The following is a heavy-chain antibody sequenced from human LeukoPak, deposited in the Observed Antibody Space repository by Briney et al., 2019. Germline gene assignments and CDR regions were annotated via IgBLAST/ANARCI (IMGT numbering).Heavy chain of an antibody. Sequence: GGSLRLSCAASGFTVSSNYMSWVRQAPGKGLEWVSVIYSGGSTYYADSVKGRFTISRDNSKNTLHLQMNSLRAEDTAVYYCAKGTGSRLVSGYDLDYWGQGTLVTVSS. CDR1: GFTVSSNY. CDR2: IYSGGST. CDR3: AKGTGSRLVSGYDLDY. V-gene: IGHV3-53*01. J-gene: IGHJ4*02. D-gene: IGHD5-12*01.